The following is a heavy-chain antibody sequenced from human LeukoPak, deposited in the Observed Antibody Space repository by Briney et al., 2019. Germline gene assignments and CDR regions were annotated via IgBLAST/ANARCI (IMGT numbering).Heavy chain of an antibody. D-gene: IGHD3-22*01. CDR3: ARNGKYYYDSSGYYGNAFDI. CDR1: GFTFSSYA. V-gene: IGHV3-30-3*01. CDR2: ISYDGSNK. Sequence: PGGSLRLSCAASGFTFSSYAMHWVRQAPGKGLEWVAVISYDGSNKYYADSVKGRFTISRDNSKNTLYLQMNSLRAEDTAVYYCARNGKYYYDSSGYYGNAFDIWGQGTMVTVSS. J-gene: IGHJ3*02.